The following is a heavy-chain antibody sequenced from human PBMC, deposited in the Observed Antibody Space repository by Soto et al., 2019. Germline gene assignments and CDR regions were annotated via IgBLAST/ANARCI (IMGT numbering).Heavy chain of an antibody. J-gene: IGHJ6*02. Sequence: QVQLVESGGGVVKPGRSLRLSCAASGFTFSSNAMHWVRQAPGKGLEWVAVLSYDGSNKYYADSVKGRFTISGDNSKNTLYLQMDSLRTEDTALYYCVKERYAQLWLEDYGMDVWGQGTTVTV. D-gene: IGHD5-18*01. CDR2: LSYDGSNK. CDR1: GFTFSSNA. V-gene: IGHV3-30-3*01. CDR3: VKERYAQLWLEDYGMDV.